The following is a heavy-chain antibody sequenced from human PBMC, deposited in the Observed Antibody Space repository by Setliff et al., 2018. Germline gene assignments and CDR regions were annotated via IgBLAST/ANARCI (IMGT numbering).Heavy chain of an antibody. CDR1: GYMFKSYG. CDR2: ISTYTDNT. V-gene: IGHV1-18*04. Sequence: ASVKVSCKASGYMFKSYGITWMRQAPGQGFEWMGWISTYTDNTKSAQKFQDRITMTTDTTTSTSYMELRSLRSDDTAVYYCSRLVRFCTKTACQRLSGGEFWGQGTLVTVSS. D-gene: IGHD3-3*01. J-gene: IGHJ4*02. CDR3: SRLVRFCTKTACQRLSGGEF.